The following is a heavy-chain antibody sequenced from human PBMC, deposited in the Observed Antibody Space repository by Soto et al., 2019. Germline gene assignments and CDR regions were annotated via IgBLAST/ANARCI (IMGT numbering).Heavy chain of an antibody. CDR1: GGSIGSSSYY. V-gene: IGHV4-39*07. Sequence: SETLSLTCSVSGGSIGSSSYYFGWIRQPPGKGLEWIGSLYYTGTTYYNSSLKSRVTISADNSKNTVYLQMNSLRAEDTAVYYCARLRSGYFTGFDFWGLGTLVTVSS. J-gene: IGHJ4*02. D-gene: IGHD3-3*01. CDR3: ARLRSGYFTGFDF. CDR2: LYYTGTT.